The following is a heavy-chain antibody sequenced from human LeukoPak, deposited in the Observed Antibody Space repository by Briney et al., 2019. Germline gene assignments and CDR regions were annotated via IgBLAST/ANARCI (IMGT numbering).Heavy chain of an antibody. D-gene: IGHD5-24*01. CDR3: ARGGDGYNFRFSAFDI. J-gene: IGHJ3*02. CDR1: GFSVSSNY. Sequence: GGSLRLSRAPSGFSVSSNYMTWVRQAPGKGLEWLSVVYSGGSTYYADSVKGRFTISRDNSKNTLYLQMSSLRADDTAVYFCARGGDGYNFRFSAFDIWGQGTMVTVSS. V-gene: IGHV3-53*01. CDR2: VYSGGST.